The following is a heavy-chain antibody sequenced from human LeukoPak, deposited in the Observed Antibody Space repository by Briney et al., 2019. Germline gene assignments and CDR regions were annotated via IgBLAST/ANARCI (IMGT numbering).Heavy chain of an antibody. CDR1: GNYW. CDR2: INSDGSWT. J-gene: IGHJ4*02. Sequence: GGSLRLSCAASGNYWMHWVRQAPGKGLVWVSHINSDGSWTSYADSVKGRFTISRDNAKNSLYLQMNSLRAEDTAVYYCARDNSGSYFDYWGQGTLVTVSS. V-gene: IGHV3-74*01. D-gene: IGHD1-26*01. CDR3: ARDNSGSYFDY.